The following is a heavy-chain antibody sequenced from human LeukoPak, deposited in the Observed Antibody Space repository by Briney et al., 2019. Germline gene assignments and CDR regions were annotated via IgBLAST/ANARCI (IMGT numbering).Heavy chain of an antibody. CDR2: IKQDGSEK. V-gene: IGHV3-7*01. CDR3: AREVTPYY. D-gene: IGHD4-23*01. J-gene: IGHJ4*02. Sequence: GGSLRLSCAASGFTLSTYWMNWVRQAPGKGLEWVATIKQDGSEKYYVDSVKGRFTISRDNAKNSLYLQMNSLRAEDTAVYYCAREVTPYYWGQGTLVTVSS. CDR1: GFTLSTYW.